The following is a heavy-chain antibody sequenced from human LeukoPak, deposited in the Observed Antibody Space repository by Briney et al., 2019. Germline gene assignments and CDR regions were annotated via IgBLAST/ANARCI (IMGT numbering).Heavy chain of an antibody. J-gene: IGHJ4*02. Sequence: GGSLRLSCAASGFTFSSYWMHWVRQAPGKGLVWVSRIRTDGTITTYADSVKGRFSISRDNAKNTLYLQVNSLRVEDTAVYYCARGYYYGSGSPSYFDYWGQGTLVTVSS. CDR3: ARGYYYGSGSPSYFDY. D-gene: IGHD3-10*01. CDR1: GFTFSSYW. CDR2: IRTDGTIT. V-gene: IGHV3-74*03.